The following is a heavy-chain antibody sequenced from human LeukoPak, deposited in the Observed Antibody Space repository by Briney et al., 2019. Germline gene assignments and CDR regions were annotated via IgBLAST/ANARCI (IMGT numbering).Heavy chain of an antibody. D-gene: IGHD4-11*01. CDR1: GYTFTSYG. CDR2: ISAYNGNT. Sequence: ASVKVSCKASGYTFTSYGISWVRQAPGQGLEWMGWISAYNGNTNYAQKLQGRVTMTTDTSTSTAYMELRSLRSDDTAVYYCARVIIKYSNYVVGHYYYYMDVWGKGTTVTASS. J-gene: IGHJ6*03. V-gene: IGHV1-18*01. CDR3: ARVIIKYSNYVVGHYYYYMDV.